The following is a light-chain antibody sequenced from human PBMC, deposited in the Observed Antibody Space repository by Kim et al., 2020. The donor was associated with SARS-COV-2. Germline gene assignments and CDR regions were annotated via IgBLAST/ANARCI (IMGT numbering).Light chain of an antibody. CDR1: RSVTS. J-gene: IGKJ4*01. CDR3: HLYGGSALT. Sequence: GEATTPAGSTRRSVTSIAWYQQKPGQAPRLLIYAASSRAAGVPDRFSGSGSGTDFTLTISRLEPEDFAVFYCHLYGGSALTFGGGTKVDIK. CDR2: AAS. V-gene: IGKV3-20*01.